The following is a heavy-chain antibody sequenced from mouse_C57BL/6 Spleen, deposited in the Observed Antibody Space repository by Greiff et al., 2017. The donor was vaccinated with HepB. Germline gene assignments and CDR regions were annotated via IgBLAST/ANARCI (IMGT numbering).Heavy chain of an antibody. CDR2: IYPGGGYT. CDR3: ARSGSNSSYWYFDV. D-gene: IGHD2-5*01. CDR1: GYTFTNYW. Sequence: VQRVESGAELVRPGTSVKMSCKASGYTFTNYWIGWAKQRPGHGLEWIGDIYPGGGYTNYNEKFKGKATLTADKSSSTAYMQFSSLTSEDSAIYYCARSGSNSSYWYFDVWGTGTTVTVSS. V-gene: IGHV1-63*01. J-gene: IGHJ1*03.